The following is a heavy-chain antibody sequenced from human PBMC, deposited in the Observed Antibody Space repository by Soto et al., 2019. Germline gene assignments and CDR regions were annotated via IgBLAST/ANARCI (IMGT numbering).Heavy chain of an antibody. Sequence: SETLSLTCTVSGGSISSSSYYWGWIRQPPGKGLEWIGSIYYSGSTYYNPSLKSRVTISVDTSKNQFSLKLSSVTAADTAVYYCARHEYSGYDLFDYWGQGTLVTVSS. D-gene: IGHD5-12*01. CDR3: ARHEYSGYDLFDY. J-gene: IGHJ4*02. CDR2: IYYSGST. CDR1: GGSISSSSYY. V-gene: IGHV4-39*01.